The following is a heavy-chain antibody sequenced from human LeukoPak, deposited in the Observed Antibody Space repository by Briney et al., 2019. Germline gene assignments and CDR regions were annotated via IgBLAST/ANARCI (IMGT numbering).Heavy chain of an antibody. V-gene: IGHV4-34*01. Sequence: SETLSLTCAVYGGSFSGYYWSWIRQPPGKGLEWIGETNHSGSTNYNPSLKSRVTISVDTSKNQFSLKLSSVTAADTAVYYCARERGGWLRFNYFDYWGQGTLVTVSS. CDR3: ARERGGWLRFNYFDY. CDR1: GGSFSGYY. CDR2: TNHSGST. D-gene: IGHD5-12*01. J-gene: IGHJ4*02.